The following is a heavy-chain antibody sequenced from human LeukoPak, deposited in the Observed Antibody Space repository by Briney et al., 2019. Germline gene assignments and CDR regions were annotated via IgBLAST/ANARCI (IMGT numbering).Heavy chain of an antibody. Sequence: GGSLRLSCAASGFTFSSYGMHWVRQARGKGLEWVAVISYDGSNKYYADSVKGRFTISRDNSKNTLYLQMSSLRAEDTAVYYCAKDRGYDYSAFDIWGQGTMVTVPS. CDR1: GFTFSSYG. D-gene: IGHD5-12*01. CDR3: AKDRGYDYSAFDI. J-gene: IGHJ3*02. CDR2: ISYDGSNK. V-gene: IGHV3-30*18.